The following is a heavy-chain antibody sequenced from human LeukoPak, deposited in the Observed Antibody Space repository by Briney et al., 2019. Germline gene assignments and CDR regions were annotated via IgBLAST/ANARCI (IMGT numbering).Heavy chain of an antibody. CDR3: ARELPRITIFGVVDSPNAFDI. CDR1: GGSFSGYY. J-gene: IGHJ3*02. V-gene: IGHV4-34*01. D-gene: IGHD3-3*01. Sequence: PSETLSLTCAVYGGSFSGYYWSWIRQPPGKGLEWIGEINHSGSTNYNPSLKSRLTISVDTSKNQFSLKLSSVTAADTAVYYCARELPRITIFGVVDSPNAFDIWGQGTMVTVSS. CDR2: INHSGST.